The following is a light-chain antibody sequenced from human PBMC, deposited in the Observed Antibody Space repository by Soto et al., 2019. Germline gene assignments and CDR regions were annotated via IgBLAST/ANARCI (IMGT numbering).Light chain of an antibody. V-gene: IGKV1-27*01. CDR1: QDISSY. Sequence: DIQMTQSPSSLSASVGDRVTITCRATQDISSYLAWYQQRPGKAPKLLIYGASTLQLGVPSRFSGSGSGTDFTLTISSLQPEDVTTYYCQKYNGAPRTFGQGTKVEIK. CDR2: GAS. CDR3: QKYNGAPRT. J-gene: IGKJ1*01.